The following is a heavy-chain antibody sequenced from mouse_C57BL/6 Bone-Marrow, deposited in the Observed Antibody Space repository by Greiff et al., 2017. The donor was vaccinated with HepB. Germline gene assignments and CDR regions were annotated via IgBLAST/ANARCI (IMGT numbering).Heavy chain of an antibody. CDR3: VRHEGDGYSGAMDY. CDR2: IRSKSNNYAT. Sequence: EVKLVESGGGLVQPKGSLKLSCAASGFSFNTYAMNWVRQAPGKGLEWVARIRSKSNNYATYYADSVKDRFTISRDDSESMLYLQMNNLKTEDTAMYYCVRHEGDGYSGAMDYWGQGTSVTVSS. V-gene: IGHV10-1*01. J-gene: IGHJ4*01. D-gene: IGHD2-3*01. CDR1: GFSFNTYA.